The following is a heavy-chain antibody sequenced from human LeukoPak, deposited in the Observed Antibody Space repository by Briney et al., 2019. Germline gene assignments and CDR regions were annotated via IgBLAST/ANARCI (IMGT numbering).Heavy chain of an antibody. CDR2: FDPEDGET. CDR3: ATVVGEQWLVRFFDY. V-gene: IGHV1-24*01. D-gene: IGHD6-19*01. Sequence: GASVKVSCKVSGYTFTELSMHWVRQAPGKGLEWMGGFDPEDGETIYAQKFQGRVTMTEDTSTDTAYMELSSLRSEDTAVYYCATVVGEQWLVRFFDYWGQGTLVTVSS. J-gene: IGHJ4*02. CDR1: GYTFTELS.